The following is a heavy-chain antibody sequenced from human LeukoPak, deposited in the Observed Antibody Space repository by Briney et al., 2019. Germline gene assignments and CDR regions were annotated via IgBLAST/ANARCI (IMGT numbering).Heavy chain of an antibody. J-gene: IGHJ4*02. D-gene: IGHD3-22*01. CDR2: IRGSGGST. V-gene: IGHV3-23*01. CDR3: AKDRHSITMIVVDNTIVSLVGYFDY. Sequence: PGGSLRLSCAASAFTFSSYAMSWVRQAPGKGLERVSAIRGSGGSTYYADSVKGRFTISRDNSKSTLYLQMNSLRAEETAVYYCAKDRHSITMIVVDNTIVSLVGYFDYWGQGTLVTVSS. CDR1: AFTFSSYA.